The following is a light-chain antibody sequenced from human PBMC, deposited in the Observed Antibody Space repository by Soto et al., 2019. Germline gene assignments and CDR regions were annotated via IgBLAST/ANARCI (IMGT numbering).Light chain of an antibody. CDR3: QQYNNWPSLT. Sequence: EIVMTQSPATLSVSPGERATLSCRASQSVSSNLAWYQQKPGQAPRLLIYGASTRATGIPARSSGSGSGTEFTLTISSLQAEDFAVYYCQQYNNWPSLTFGGGSKVHI. J-gene: IGKJ4*01. CDR2: GAS. CDR1: QSVSSN. V-gene: IGKV3-15*01.